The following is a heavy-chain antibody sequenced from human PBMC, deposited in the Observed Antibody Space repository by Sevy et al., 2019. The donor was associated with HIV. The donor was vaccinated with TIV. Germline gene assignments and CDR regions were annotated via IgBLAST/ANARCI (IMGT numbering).Heavy chain of an antibody. Sequence: SCAASGFTFSANWMNWVRQAPGKGLEWVANIKADGSDKHYVDSVEGRFTISRDNAKNLLFLQMNSLRVEDTAVYYCAHETFGRFESWGQGTLVTVSS. J-gene: IGHJ4*02. CDR2: IKADGSDK. CDR3: AHETFGRFES. D-gene: IGHD3-16*01. CDR1: GFTFSANW. V-gene: IGHV3-7*01.